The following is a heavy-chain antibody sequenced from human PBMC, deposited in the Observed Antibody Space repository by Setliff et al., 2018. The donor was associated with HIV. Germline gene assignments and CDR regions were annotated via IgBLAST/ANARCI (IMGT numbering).Heavy chain of an antibody. J-gene: IGHJ6*02. Sequence: SETLSLTCNVSGGSISGYYWSWIRQSPGKGLEWIGYVYNSGSINYNPSLKSRVTISVDTSNSQVSLRLTSVTAADTAIYYCAREKQQYYDLLTGYDYYYGMDVWGQGTSVTVSS. D-gene: IGHD3-9*01. CDR2: VYNSGSI. CDR3: AREKQQYYDLLTGYDYYYGMDV. V-gene: IGHV4-59*01. CDR1: GGSISGYY.